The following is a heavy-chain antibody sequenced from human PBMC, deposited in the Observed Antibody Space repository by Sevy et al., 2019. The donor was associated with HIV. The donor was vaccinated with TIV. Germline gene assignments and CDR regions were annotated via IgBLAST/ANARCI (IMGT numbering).Heavy chain of an antibody. V-gene: IGHV3-15*01. Sequence: GGSLRLSCAASGFTFSNYAMSWVRQAPGKGLEWVGRIKSKTDGGTTDYAAPVKGRFTISRDDSKNTLYLQMNSLKTEDTAVYYCTTSYSNYYYFDYWGQGTLVTVSS. CDR3: TTSYSNYYYFDY. J-gene: IGHJ4*02. D-gene: IGHD4-4*01. CDR2: IKSKTDGGTT. CDR1: GFTFSNYA.